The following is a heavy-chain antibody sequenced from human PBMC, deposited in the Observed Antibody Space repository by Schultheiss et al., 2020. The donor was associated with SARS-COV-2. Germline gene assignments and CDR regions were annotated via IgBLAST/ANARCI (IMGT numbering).Heavy chain of an antibody. D-gene: IGHD4-17*01. J-gene: IGHJ4*02. Sequence: ASVKVSCKASGYTFTSYGISWVRQAPGQGLEWMGWISAYNGNTNYAQKLQGRVTMTTDTSTSTAYMELRSLRSDDTAVYYCARVSYGDYRDGDHHNLAYFDYWGQGTLVTVSS. V-gene: IGHV1-18*01. CDR3: ARVSYGDYRDGDHHNLAYFDY. CDR2: ISAYNGNT. CDR1: GYTFTSYG.